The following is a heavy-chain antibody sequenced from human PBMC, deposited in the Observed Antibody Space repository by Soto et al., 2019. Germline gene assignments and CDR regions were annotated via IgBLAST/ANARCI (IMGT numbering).Heavy chain of an antibody. CDR3: AKGRCGGNCNSGQWVFAI. V-gene: IGHV3-23*01. J-gene: IGHJ3*02. D-gene: IGHD2-21*02. CDR1: GFTFSTYT. Sequence: GGSLRLSCAASGFTFSTYTMNWVRQAPGKGPVWVSAITGGGEYTSYADSVKGRFTVSRDNSKNTLYLQMSSLRGEDTAVYYCAKGRCGGNCNSGQWVFAIWGQGTMVTVSS. CDR2: ITGGGEYT.